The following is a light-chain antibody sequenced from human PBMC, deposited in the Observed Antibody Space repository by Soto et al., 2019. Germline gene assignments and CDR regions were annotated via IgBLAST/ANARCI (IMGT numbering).Light chain of an antibody. J-gene: IGKJ1*01. CDR3: QQYNSYSWT. CDR1: QSISSW. CDR2: DAS. Sequence: DIQMTHSPSTLSSSIGDRVTITCRASQSISSWLAWYQQKPGKAPKLLIYDASSLESGVPSRFSGSGSGTGFTLTISSLQPDDFATYYCQQYNSYSWTFGQGTQVDIK. V-gene: IGKV1-5*01.